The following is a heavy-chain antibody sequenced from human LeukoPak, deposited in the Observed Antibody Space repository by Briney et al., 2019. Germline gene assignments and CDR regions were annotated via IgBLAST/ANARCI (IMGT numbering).Heavy chain of an antibody. CDR2: IYPGDSDT. D-gene: IGHD2-2*01. J-gene: IGHJ6*02. CDR1: GYSFTCYW. CDR3: ARQAMYCSSTSCYWEPTDV. V-gene: IGHV5-51*01. Sequence: GESLKISCKGSGYSFTCYWIGWVRQMPGKGLEWMGIIYPGDSDTRYSPSFQGQVTISADKSISTAYLQWSSLKASDTAMYYCARQAMYCSSTSCYWEPTDVWGQGTTVTVSS.